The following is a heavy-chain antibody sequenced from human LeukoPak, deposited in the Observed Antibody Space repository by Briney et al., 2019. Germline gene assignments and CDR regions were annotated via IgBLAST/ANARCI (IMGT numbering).Heavy chain of an antibody. CDR2: TYPGDSNT. CDR3: ARRRAVAGIYYFDY. V-gene: IGHV5-51*01. D-gene: IGHD6-19*01. Sequence: GESLKISCKGSGYSFTSYCIGWVRQMPGKGLEWMGLTYPGDSNTRYSPSFQGQVTISADKSINTAYLQWSSLKASDTAMYFCARRRAVAGIYYFDYWGQGSLVTVSS. J-gene: IGHJ4*02. CDR1: GYSFTSYC.